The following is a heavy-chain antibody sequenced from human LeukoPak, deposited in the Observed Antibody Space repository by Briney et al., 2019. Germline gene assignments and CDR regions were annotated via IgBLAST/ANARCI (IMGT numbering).Heavy chain of an antibody. CDR3: AKASVAIPQYCNS. V-gene: IGHV3-23*01. D-gene: IGHD2-2*02. CDR1: GFTFGNYA. CDR2: ISGTGSST. J-gene: IGHJ5*02. Sequence: GGSLRLSCEASGFTFGNYAMNWVRQAPGKGLEWVSTISGTGSSTYYADSAKGRFTISRDNSKDTLFLQLNSLTAADTAMYFCAKASVAIPQYCNSWGQGTLVTVSP.